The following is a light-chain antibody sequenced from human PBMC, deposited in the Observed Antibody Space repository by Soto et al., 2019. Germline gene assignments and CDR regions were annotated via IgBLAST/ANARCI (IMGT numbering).Light chain of an antibody. CDR3: ATWDRSLSVYVL. J-gene: IGLJ2*01. Sequence: QSVLTQPASVSGSPGQSITISCSGSSSNVGSNYVSWYQQLPGTAPKLLIYDNNKRPSGIPDRFSGSKSGTSATLDITGLQTGDEADYYCATWDRSLSVYVLFGGGTKPTVL. V-gene: IGLV1-51*01. CDR1: SSNVGSNY. CDR2: DNN.